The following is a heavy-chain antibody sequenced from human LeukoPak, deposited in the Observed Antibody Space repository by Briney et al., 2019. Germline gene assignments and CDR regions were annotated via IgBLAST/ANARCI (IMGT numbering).Heavy chain of an antibody. D-gene: IGHD6-6*01. V-gene: IGHV4-34*01. J-gene: IGHJ4*02. CDR2: INHNEST. CDR1: GGSFSGYY. CDR3: ARRPPTARRGFDY. Sequence: SSETLSLTCAVYGGSFSGYYWSWIRQSPGKGLEWIGEINHNESTNYNPSLKSRLTISVDTSKNQFSLKLSSMTAADTALYYCARRPPTARRGFDYWGQGTLVAVSS.